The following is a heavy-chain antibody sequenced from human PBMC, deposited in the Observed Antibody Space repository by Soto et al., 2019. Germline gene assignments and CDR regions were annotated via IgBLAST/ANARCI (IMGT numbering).Heavy chain of an antibody. D-gene: IGHD4-17*01. V-gene: IGHV4-61*01. CDR1: GGSVSSGSYY. CDR2: IYYSGST. Sequence: SETLSLTCTVSGGSVSSGSYYWCWIRQPPGKGLEWIGYIYYSGSTNYNPSLKSRVTISVDTSKNQFSLKLSSVTAADTAVYYCANGYSMYYYDYWGQGSLVTVSS. J-gene: IGHJ4*02. CDR3: ANGYSMYYYDY.